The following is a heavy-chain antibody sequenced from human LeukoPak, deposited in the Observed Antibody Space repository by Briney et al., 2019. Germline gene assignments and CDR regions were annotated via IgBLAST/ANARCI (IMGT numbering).Heavy chain of an antibody. J-gene: IGHJ3*02. CDR2: IYYSGST. CDR3: ARWVEMATPGDAFDI. CDR1: GGSISSGGYY. Sequence: SQTLSLTCTVSGGSISSGGYYWSWIRQHPGKGLEWMGYIYYSGSTYYNPSLKSRVTISVDTSKNQFSLKLSSVTAADTAVYYCARWVEMATPGDAFDIWGQGTMVTVSS. V-gene: IGHV4-31*03. D-gene: IGHD5-24*01.